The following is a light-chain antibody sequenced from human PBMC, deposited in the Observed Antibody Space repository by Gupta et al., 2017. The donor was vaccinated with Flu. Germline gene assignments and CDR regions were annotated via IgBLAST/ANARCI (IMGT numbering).Light chain of an antibody. V-gene: IGKV1-9*01. CDR2: AAS. Sequence: GDRVTITCRASQGISSYLAWYQQRPGKAPKLLIYAASTLQGGVPSGFSGSGSGTEFTLTINSLQPGDSATYYCQQLSSYPLTFGGGTKVEVK. CDR3: QQLSSYPLT. J-gene: IGKJ4*01. CDR1: QGISSY.